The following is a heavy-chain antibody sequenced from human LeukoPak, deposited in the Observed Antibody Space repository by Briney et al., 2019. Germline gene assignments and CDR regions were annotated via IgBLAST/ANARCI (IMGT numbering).Heavy chain of an antibody. J-gene: IGHJ4*02. CDR2: IYHSGTT. CDR3: ARAPGTNWNSYYFDY. V-gene: IGHV4-61*05. CDR1: GGSISSSGYY. Sequence: PAETLSLTCTVSGGSISSSGYYWGWIRQPPGKGLEWIGDIYHSGTTNYNPSLKSRVTISVDTSKNRFSLKVTSVTALDTAVYYCARAPGTNWNSYYFDYWGQGTLVTVSS. D-gene: IGHD1-1*01.